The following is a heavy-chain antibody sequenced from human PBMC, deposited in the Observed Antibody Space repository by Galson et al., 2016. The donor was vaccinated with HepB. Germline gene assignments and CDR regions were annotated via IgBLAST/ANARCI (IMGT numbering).Heavy chain of an antibody. Sequence: SLRLSCAASEFTLSSYVMSWVRQAPGKGLEWVSTISGNGGSTYYADSVKGRFTISRDNSKNTLYLQMNSLRAEDTAVYYCAKEGTIFGAVPYGMDVWGQGTTVTVSS. J-gene: IGHJ6*02. V-gene: IGHV3-23*01. CDR2: ISGNGGST. D-gene: IGHD3-3*01. CDR3: AKEGTIFGAVPYGMDV. CDR1: EFTLSSYV.